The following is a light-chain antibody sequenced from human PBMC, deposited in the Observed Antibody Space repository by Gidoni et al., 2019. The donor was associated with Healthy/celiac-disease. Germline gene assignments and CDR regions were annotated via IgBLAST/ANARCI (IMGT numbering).Light chain of an antibody. CDR1: QSISSR. CDR3: QQYNSYPWT. Sequence: DIQMTQYPSTLSASVGDRVTITCRASQSISSRLDWYQQKPGKAPKLLIYKASSLASGVPSRFSGSGSGTEFTLTISSLQPDAFATYYCQQYNSYPWTFGQGTKVEIK. CDR2: KAS. V-gene: IGKV1-5*03. J-gene: IGKJ1*01.